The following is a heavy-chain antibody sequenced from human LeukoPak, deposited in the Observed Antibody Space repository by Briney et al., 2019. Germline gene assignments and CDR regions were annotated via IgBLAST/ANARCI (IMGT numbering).Heavy chain of an antibody. D-gene: IGHD3-10*01. CDR3: ARVSRDDSGSYYSHFDY. J-gene: IGHJ4*02. CDR1: GGSISSGDYY. V-gene: IGHV4-30-4*01. CDR2: IYYSGST. Sequence: PSQTLSPTCTVSGGSISSGDYYWSWIRQPPGKGLEWIGYIYYSGSTYYNPSLKSRITMSVDTSKNQFSLKLSSVTAADTAVYYCARVSRDDSGSYYSHFDYWGQGTLVTVSS.